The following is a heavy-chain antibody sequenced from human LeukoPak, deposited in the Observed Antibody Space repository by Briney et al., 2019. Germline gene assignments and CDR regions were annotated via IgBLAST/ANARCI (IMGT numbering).Heavy chain of an antibody. V-gene: IGHV1-18*01. Sequence: ASVKVSCKASGYTFNTYGITWVRQAPGQGLEWMGWISGYNGKTKYAQKLQDRVTMTTDTSTTTAYMELRSLRSDDTAVYYCASLLRDSSGLLDYWGQGTLVTVSS. CDR2: ISGYNGKT. CDR3: ASLLRDSSGLLDY. D-gene: IGHD3-22*01. CDR1: GYTFNTYG. J-gene: IGHJ4*02.